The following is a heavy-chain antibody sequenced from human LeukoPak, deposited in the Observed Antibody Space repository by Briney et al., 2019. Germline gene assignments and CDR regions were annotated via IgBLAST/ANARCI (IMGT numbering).Heavy chain of an antibody. D-gene: IGHD2-2*01. V-gene: IGHV1-18*01. Sequence: GASVKVSCKASGYTFTSYGISWVRQAPGQGLEWMGWISAYNGNTNYAQKLQGRVTMTTDTSTSTAYMELRSLRSDDTAVYYCARGGFVVVPAAMWPLGPWGQGTLVTVSS. CDR3: ARGGFVVVPAAMWPLGP. J-gene: IGHJ5*02. CDR2: ISAYNGNT. CDR1: GYTFTSYG.